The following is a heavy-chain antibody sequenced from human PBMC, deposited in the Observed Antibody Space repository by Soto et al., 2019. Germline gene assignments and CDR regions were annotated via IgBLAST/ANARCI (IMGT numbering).Heavy chain of an antibody. CDR1: GDSVSSNSAT. V-gene: IGHV6-1*01. CDR3: ARVLPLYDFWSGYPWTFFDHFDY. J-gene: IGHJ4*02. Sequence: SQTLSLTCAISGDSVSSNSATWNWIRQSPSRGLEWLGRIYYRSKWYNDYAVSVKSRMTINPDTSKSQFSLQLNSVTPEDTAVYYCARVLPLYDFWSGYPWTFFDHFDYWGQGTLVTVSS. D-gene: IGHD3-3*01. CDR2: IYYRSKWYN.